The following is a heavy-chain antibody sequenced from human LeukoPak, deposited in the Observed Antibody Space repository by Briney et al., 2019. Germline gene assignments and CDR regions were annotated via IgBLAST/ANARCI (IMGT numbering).Heavy chain of an antibody. CDR3: ARDRIVGTNYLGYGLDV. CDR1: GFTFSSYW. Sequence: GGSLRLSCAASGFTFSSYWMTWVRQAPGKGLEWVANINQDGSEKYFEDSVKGRFTISRDNAKNSLYLQLNTLRVEDTAVYYCARDRIVGTNYLGYGLDVWGRGTTVTVSS. J-gene: IGHJ6*02. CDR2: INQDGSEK. D-gene: IGHD1-26*01. V-gene: IGHV3-7*01.